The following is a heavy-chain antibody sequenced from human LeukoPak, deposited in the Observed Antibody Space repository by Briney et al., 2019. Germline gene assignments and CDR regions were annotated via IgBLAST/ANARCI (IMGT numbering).Heavy chain of an antibody. CDR1: GFSLSTSGMR. D-gene: IGHD3-22*01. Sequence: SGPTLVNPTQTLTLTCTFSGFSLSTSGMRVSWIRQPPGKALEWLARINWNDDKFYSTSLKTRLTISKDTAKNQVVLTMTNMDPVDTATYYCARTLYYYDSSGHYNTGDDAFDIWGQGTMVTVSS. J-gene: IGHJ3*02. CDR2: INWNDDK. V-gene: IGHV2-70*04. CDR3: ARTLYYYDSSGHYNTGDDAFDI.